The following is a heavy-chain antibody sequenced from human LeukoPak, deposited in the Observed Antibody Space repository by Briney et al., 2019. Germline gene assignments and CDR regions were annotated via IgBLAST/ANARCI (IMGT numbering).Heavy chain of an antibody. Sequence: SETLSLTCAVYGESFSGYYWSWIRQPPGKGLEWIGEINHSGSTNYNPSLKSRVTISVDTSKNQFSLKLSSVTAADTAVYYCASQYSSSSYGMDVWGQGTTVTVSS. V-gene: IGHV4-34*01. CDR1: GESFSGYY. CDR2: INHSGST. D-gene: IGHD6-6*01. CDR3: ASQYSSSSYGMDV. J-gene: IGHJ6*02.